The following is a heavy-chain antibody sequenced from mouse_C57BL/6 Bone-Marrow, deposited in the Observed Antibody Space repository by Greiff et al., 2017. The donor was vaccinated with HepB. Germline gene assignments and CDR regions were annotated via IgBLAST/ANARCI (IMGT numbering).Heavy chain of an antibody. CDR1: GYTFTSYW. CDR2: IYPGSGST. CDR3: ASRVYYFFDY. J-gene: IGHJ2*01. V-gene: IGHV1-55*01. D-gene: IGHD1-1*01. Sequence: VQLQQPGAELVKPGASVKMSCKASGYTFTSYWITWVKQRPGQGLEWIGDIYPGSGSTNYNEKFKGKATLTADKSSSTAYMQLNSLTSEDSAVYFCASRVYYFFDYWGQGTTLTVSS.